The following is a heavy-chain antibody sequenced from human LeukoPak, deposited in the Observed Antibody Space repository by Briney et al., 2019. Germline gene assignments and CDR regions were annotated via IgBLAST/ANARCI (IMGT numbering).Heavy chain of an antibody. CDR3: ARVAYYYDIRGAFDI. V-gene: IGHV4-61*02. D-gene: IGHD3-22*01. CDR1: GGSISSGSYY. J-gene: IGHJ3*02. CDR2: IYTSGST. Sequence: SETLSLTCTVSGGSISSGSYYWSWIRQPAGKGLEWIGRIYTSGSTNYNPSLKSRVTMSVVTSKNQFSLKLSSVTAADTAVYYCARVAYYYDIRGAFDIWGQGTMVTVSS.